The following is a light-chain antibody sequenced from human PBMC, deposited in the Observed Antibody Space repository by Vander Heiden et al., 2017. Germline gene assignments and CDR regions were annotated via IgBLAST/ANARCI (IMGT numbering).Light chain of an antibody. J-gene: IGLJ2*01. Sequence: SYLLTQPPSLSVAPGQTAMIPCGGNNIVRKSVHWYQQKPGQAPVLVVYDDSDRPSGIPERFSGSNSGNTATLTISRVEAGDEADYYCQVWDSSSDHVVFGGGTKLTVL. V-gene: IGLV3-21*02. CDR1: NIVRKS. CDR2: DDS. CDR3: QVWDSSSDHVV.